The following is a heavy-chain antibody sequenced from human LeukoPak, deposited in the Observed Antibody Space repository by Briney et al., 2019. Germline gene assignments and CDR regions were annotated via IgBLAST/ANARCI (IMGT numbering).Heavy chain of an antibody. Sequence: ASVKVSCKASGYTFTSYDINWVRQATGQGLEWMGWMNPNSGNTGYAQKFQGRVTMTRNTSISTAHMELSSLRSEDTAVYYCARSGYGGNSFDYWGQGTLVTVSS. CDR1: GYTFTSYD. J-gene: IGHJ4*02. CDR3: ARSGYGGNSFDY. V-gene: IGHV1-8*01. D-gene: IGHD4-23*01. CDR2: MNPNSGNT.